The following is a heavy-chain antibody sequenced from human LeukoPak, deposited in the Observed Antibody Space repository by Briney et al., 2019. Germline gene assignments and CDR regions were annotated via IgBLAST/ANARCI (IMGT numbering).Heavy chain of an antibody. CDR3: AKGGPAGYFDL. CDR1: GFTFNRYS. Sequence: GGSLRLSCAASGFTFNRYSMQWVRQAPDKGLEWVAAISPDARSTSYADSVKGRFTISRDISDNTLYLQMNRLRAEDTAVYYCAKGGPAGYFDLWGRGTLVTVSS. J-gene: IGHJ2*01. V-gene: IGHV3-30-3*01. CDR2: ISPDARST.